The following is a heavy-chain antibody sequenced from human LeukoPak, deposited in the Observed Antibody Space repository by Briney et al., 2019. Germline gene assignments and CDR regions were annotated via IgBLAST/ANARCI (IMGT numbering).Heavy chain of an antibody. CDR2: ISGSGGST. CDR1: GFTFSSYA. V-gene: IGHV3-23*01. D-gene: IGHD2-2*01. Sequence: GGSLRLSCAASGFTFSSYAMSWVRQAPGKGLEWVSAISGSGGSTYYADSVKGRFTISRDNSKKTLYLQMNSLRAEDTAVYYCAKGYCSSTSCSGLVFDYWGQGTLVTVSS. J-gene: IGHJ4*02. CDR3: AKGYCSSTSCSGLVFDY.